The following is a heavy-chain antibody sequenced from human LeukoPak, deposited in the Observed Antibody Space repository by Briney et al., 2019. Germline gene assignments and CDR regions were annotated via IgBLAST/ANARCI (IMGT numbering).Heavy chain of an antibody. CDR3: AKGGQEGFDY. CDR1: GFTFSSYA. Sequence: PGGSLRLSCAASGFTFSSYAMSWVRQAPGKGLEWVSAISGSGGSTYYADSVKGRFTISRDNSKNTLCLQMNSLRAEDTAVYSCAKGGQEGFDYWGQGTLVTVSS. CDR2: ISGSGGST. D-gene: IGHD3-16*01. V-gene: IGHV3-23*01. J-gene: IGHJ4*02.